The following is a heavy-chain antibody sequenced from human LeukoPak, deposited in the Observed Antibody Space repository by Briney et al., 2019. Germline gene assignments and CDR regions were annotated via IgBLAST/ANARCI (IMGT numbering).Heavy chain of an antibody. D-gene: IGHD3/OR15-3a*01. CDR3: ARDLGRLGTPGDY. V-gene: IGHV3-21*01. CDR2: ISSSSDNI. J-gene: IGHJ4*02. Sequence: GGSLRLSCAASGFTFSSYSINWVRQAPGKGLEWVSSISSSSDNIFYADSVKGRFTTSRDNAKNSLYLQMNSLRAEDTAVYYCARDLGRLGTPGDYWGQGTLVTVSS. CDR1: GFTFSSYS.